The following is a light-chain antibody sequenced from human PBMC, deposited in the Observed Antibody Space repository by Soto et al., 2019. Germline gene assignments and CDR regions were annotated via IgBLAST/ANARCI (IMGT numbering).Light chain of an antibody. CDR2: DAS. CDR3: QQRSNWLWT. J-gene: IGKJ1*01. Sequence: SVLTQSPATLSLSPGEGATLSCRASQSVSSYLAWYQQKPGQAPRLLIYDASNRATGIPARFSGSGSGTDFTLTISSLEPEDFAVYYCQQRSNWLWTFGQGTKVDIK. V-gene: IGKV3-11*01. CDR1: QSVSSY.